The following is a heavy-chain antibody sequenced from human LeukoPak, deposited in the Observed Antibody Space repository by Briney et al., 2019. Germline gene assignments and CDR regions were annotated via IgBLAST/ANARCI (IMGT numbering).Heavy chain of an antibody. CDR2: INHSGST. CDR3: ARGLGYCSGGSCYPGWFDP. D-gene: IGHD2-15*01. CDR1: GGSFSGYY. J-gene: IGHJ5*02. V-gene: IGHV4-34*01. Sequence: SETLSLTCAVYGGSFSGYYWSWIRQPPGKGLEWIGEINHSGSTNYNPSLKSRVTISVDTSKNQLSLKLSSVTAADTAVYYCARGLGYCSGGSCYPGWFDPWGQGTLVTVSS.